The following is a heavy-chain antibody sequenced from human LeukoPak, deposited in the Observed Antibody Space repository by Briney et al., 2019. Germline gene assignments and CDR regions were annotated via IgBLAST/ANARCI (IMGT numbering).Heavy chain of an antibody. J-gene: IGHJ4*02. D-gene: IGHD6-19*01. CDR3: ARHPSYTSGWPLDY. Sequence: GESLKISCKGSGYSSTNYWIGWVRQMPGKGLEWMGIVYLGDSDTRYSPSFQGQVTISADKSITTAYLQWSSLKASDTAIYYCARHPSYTSGWPLDYWGQGTLVTVSS. CDR2: VYLGDSDT. CDR1: GYSSTNYW. V-gene: IGHV5-51*01.